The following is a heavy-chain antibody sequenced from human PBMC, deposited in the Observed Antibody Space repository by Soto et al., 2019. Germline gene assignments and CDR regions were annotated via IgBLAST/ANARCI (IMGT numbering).Heavy chain of an antibody. J-gene: IGHJ5*02. V-gene: IGHV3-74*01. CDR2: INSDGSST. D-gene: IGHD1-26*01. CDR1: VFTIISYW. Sequence: SGWSLRLSCASSVFTIISYWMHWVRQAPGKGLVWVSRINSDGSSTSYADSVTGRFTISRENAKNTLYLQMNSLGAEDTAVYYCARSYNGRYGWFDPWGQGTLVTVSS. CDR3: ARSYNGRYGWFDP.